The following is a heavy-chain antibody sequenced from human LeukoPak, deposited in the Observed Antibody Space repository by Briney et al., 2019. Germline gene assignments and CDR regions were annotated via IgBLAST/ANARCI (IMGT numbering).Heavy chain of an antibody. CDR1: GGTFSSYA. V-gene: IGHV1-69*04. Sequence: ASVKVSCKASGGTFSSYAISWVRQAPGQGLEWMGRIIPIFGIANYAQKFQGRVTITADKSTSTAYMELSSLRPEDTAVYYCARGPITMIDVGADWFDPWGQGTLVTVSS. CDR2: IIPIFGIA. J-gene: IGHJ5*02. D-gene: IGHD3-22*01. CDR3: ARGPITMIDVGADWFDP.